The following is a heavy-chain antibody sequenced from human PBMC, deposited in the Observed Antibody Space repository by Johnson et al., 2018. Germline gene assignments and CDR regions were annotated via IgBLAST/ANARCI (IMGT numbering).Heavy chain of an antibody. CDR2: IIPILGIA. V-gene: IGHV1-69*02. Sequence: QVRLGESGAEVTKPGSSVKVWCKASGGTFSSYTISWVRQAPGQGLEWMGRIIPILGIANYAQKFQGRVTITADKSPSTAYMELSSLGSEDPAVYYCAGSKGSGPPVWSDAFDIWGQGTMVTVSS. CDR3: AGSKGSGPPVWSDAFDI. CDR1: GGTFSSYT. D-gene: IGHD6-19*01. J-gene: IGHJ3*02.